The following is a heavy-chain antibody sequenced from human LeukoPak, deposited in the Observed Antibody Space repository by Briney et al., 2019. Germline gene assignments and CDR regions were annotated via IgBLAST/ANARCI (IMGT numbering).Heavy chain of an antibody. D-gene: IGHD3-3*01. V-gene: IGHV1-69*05. Sequence: SVKVSCKASGGTFSSDAISWVRQAPGQGLEWTGGIIPIFGTANYAQNFQGRVTITTDESTSTAYMELSSLRSEDTAVYYCARTTYLEWSSMDVWGKGTTVTVSS. CDR3: ARTTYLEWSSMDV. CDR1: GGTFSSDA. CDR2: IIPIFGTA. J-gene: IGHJ6*03.